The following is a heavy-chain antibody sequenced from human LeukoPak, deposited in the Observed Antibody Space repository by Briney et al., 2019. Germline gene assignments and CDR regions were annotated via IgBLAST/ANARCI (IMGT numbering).Heavy chain of an antibody. CDR3: ARDFGDGYNSYYFDY. CDR2: INPNSGGA. CDR1: GYTFTGYY. D-gene: IGHD5-24*01. J-gene: IGHJ4*02. V-gene: IGHV1-2*06. Sequence: ASVKVSCKASGYTFTGYYMHWVRQAPGQELEWLRRINPNSGGANYAQKFQGRVTMTRDTSISIVYMELSRLRSDDTAVYYCARDFGDGYNSYYFDYWGQGTLVTVSS.